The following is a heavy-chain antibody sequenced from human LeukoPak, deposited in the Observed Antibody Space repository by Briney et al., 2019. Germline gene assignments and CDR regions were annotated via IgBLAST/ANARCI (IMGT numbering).Heavy chain of an antibody. V-gene: IGHV1-18*01. J-gene: IGHJ5*02. Sequence: ASVRVSCKASGYPFTMYGFNWVRQAPGQGLEWMGCLCDNNGNTNYAQKFQGRVTMTTDTSSNTACMDHSNLRSDDTAIYYCARGPRFDPWGQGTLVTVSS. CDR1: GYPFTMYG. CDR2: LCDNNGNT. CDR3: ARGPRFDP.